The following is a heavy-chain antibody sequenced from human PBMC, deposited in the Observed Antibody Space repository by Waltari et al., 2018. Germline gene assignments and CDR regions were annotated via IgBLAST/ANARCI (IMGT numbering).Heavy chain of an antibody. D-gene: IGHD2-15*01. CDR1: GGSFSGYY. CDR3: ARGLGCSGGSCYGNWFDP. Sequence: QVQLQQWGAGLLKPSETLSLTCAVHGGSFSGYYWSWIRQPPGKGLEWIGEINHSESTNYTPSLKSRVTISLDTSKIQFSLKLSSVTAADTAGYYCARGLGCSGGSCYGNWFDPWGQGTLVTGSS. CDR2: INHSEST. J-gene: IGHJ5*02. V-gene: IGHV4-34*01.